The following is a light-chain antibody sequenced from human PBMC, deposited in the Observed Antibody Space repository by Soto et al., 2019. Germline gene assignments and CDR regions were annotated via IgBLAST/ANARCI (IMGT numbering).Light chain of an antibody. J-gene: IGKJ1*01. CDR3: QPYNNWPPDRT. Sequence: EIVMTQSPATLSVSPGERATLSCRASQSVSSNLAWYQQKPGQAPRLLIYGASTMATGIPARFSGSGSGTEFTLTISSLQSEDFAIYFCQPYNNWPPDRTFGQGTKVEIK. CDR1: QSVSSN. CDR2: GAS. V-gene: IGKV3-15*01.